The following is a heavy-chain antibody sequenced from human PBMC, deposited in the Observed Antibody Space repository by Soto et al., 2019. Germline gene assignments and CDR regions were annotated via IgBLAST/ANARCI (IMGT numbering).Heavy chain of an antibody. V-gene: IGHV1-69*06. CDR2: IIPIFGTA. Sequence: QVQLVQSGAEVKKPGSSVKVSCKASGGTFSSYAISWVRQAPGQGLEWMGGIIPIFGTANYAQKFQGRVTITADKATSTAYMELSSLRSEDTAVYYCASDSRAARSGYYYYGMDVWGQGTTVTVSS. J-gene: IGHJ6*02. D-gene: IGHD6-6*01. CDR1: GGTFSSYA. CDR3: ASDSRAARSGYYYYGMDV.